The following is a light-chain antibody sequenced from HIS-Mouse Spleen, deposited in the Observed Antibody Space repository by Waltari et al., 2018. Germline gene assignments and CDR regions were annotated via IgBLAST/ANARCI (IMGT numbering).Light chain of an antibody. Sequence: QSALTQPRPVSGSPGQSVPISCTGTSSDFGGYNYVSWYQQHPGKAPKLMIYDVSKRPSGVPDRFSGSKSGNTASLTISGLQAEDEADYYCCSYAGSYPVVFGGGTKLTVL. J-gene: IGLJ2*01. CDR1: SSDFGGYNY. CDR2: DVS. V-gene: IGLV2-11*01. CDR3: CSYAGSYPVV.